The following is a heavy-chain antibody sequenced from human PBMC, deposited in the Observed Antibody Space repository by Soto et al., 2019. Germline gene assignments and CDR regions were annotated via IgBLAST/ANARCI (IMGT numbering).Heavy chain of an antibody. D-gene: IGHD3-3*01. CDR3: ARDRFLEWLLPDYYYGMDV. Sequence: ASVKVSGKASGYTFTGYYMHWVRQAPGQGLEWMGWINPNSGGTNYAQKFQGRVTMTRDTSISTAYMELSRLRSDDTAVYYCARDRFLEWLLPDYYYGMDVWGQGTTVTVSS. CDR1: GYTFTGYY. V-gene: IGHV1-2*02. J-gene: IGHJ6*02. CDR2: INPNSGGT.